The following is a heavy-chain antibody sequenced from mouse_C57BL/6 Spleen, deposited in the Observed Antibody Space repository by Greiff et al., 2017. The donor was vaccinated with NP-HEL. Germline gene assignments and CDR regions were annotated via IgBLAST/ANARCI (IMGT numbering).Heavy chain of an antibody. CDR2: IDPEDGDT. V-gene: IGHV14-1*01. J-gene: IGHJ3*01. Sequence: EVQLQQSGAELVRPGASVKLSCTASGFNIKDYYMHWVKQRPEQGLEWIGRIDPEDGDTEYAPKFQGKATMTADTSSNTAYLQLSSLTSEDTAVYYCTTAQATFWFAYWGQGTLVTVSA. CDR1: GFNIKDYY. CDR3: TTAQATFWFAY. D-gene: IGHD3-2*02.